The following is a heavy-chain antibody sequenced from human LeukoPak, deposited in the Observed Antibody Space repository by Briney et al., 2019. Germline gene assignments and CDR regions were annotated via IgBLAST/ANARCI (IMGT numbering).Heavy chain of an antibody. CDR2: IYYSGST. CDR1: GGSFSGYY. J-gene: IGHJ4*02. V-gene: IGHV4-34*01. D-gene: IGHD3-9*01. Sequence: SETLSLTCAVYGGSFSGYYWSWIRQPPGKGPEWIGYIYYSGSTYYNPSLKSRVTISVDTSKNQFSLKLSSVTAADTAVYYCARAYYDILTGYPTYYFDYWGQGTLVTVSS. CDR3: ARAYYDILTGYPTYYFDY.